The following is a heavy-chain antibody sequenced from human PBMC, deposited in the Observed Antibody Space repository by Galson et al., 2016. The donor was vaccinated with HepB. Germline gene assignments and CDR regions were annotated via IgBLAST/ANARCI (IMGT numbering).Heavy chain of an antibody. J-gene: IGHJ2*01. CDR1: AFPFRQYG. CDR3: AKDLGSDWYFDP. Sequence: SLRLSCAASAFPFRQYGMHWVRQAPGKGLEWVAVLSYDSSQDYHADSVKGRFTVSRDNSKKRRYLQMKNLTAEDTAVYYCAKDLGSDWYFDPWGRWTLVTVSS. D-gene: IGHD3-10*01. V-gene: IGHV3-30*18. CDR2: LSYDSSQD.